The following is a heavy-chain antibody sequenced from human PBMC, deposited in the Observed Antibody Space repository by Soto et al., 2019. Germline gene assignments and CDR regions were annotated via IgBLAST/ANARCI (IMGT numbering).Heavy chain of an antibody. V-gene: IGHV4-59*08. J-gene: IGHJ6*02. Sequence: QVQLQQSGPRLVKPSETLSLTCTVSSGPDRSHNWGWIRQPPGRGLEWIGYVYYTGDTAYNPSRRGRVTISADTSTNDITLTLISSTAADSAVYYCVRQGIDYLQGLLAVWGQGTTVSVSS. CDR2: VYYTGDT. CDR1: SGPDRSHN. CDR3: VRQGIDYLQGLLAV. D-gene: IGHD4-17*01.